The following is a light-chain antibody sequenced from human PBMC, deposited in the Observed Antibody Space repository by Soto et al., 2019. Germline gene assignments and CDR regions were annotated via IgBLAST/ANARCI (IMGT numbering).Light chain of an antibody. V-gene: IGKV3-20*01. Sequence: DIVFTQSPCTLSLSPGKRATLYCRASQTVRTNNLAWYQQRPGQAPRLLIYGASSRATGIPDRFSGSGSGTDFTLTISSLEPEDFAVYYCQQYGTTPLTFAGGTKVDIK. CDR2: GAS. CDR3: QQYGTTPLT. J-gene: IGKJ4*01. CDR1: QTVRTNN.